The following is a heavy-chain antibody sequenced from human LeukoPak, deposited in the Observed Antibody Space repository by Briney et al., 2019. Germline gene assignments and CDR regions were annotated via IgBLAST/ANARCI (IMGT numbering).Heavy chain of an antibody. V-gene: IGHV1-2*02. J-gene: IGHJ4*02. CDR2: INPNSGGT. CDR1: FXXXY. Sequence: FXXXYXXWVXXXPXXXXXXXGWINPNSGGTNYAQKFQGRVTMTRDTSISTAYMELSRLRSDDTAVYYCTRDPPGGTFFDYWGQGTLVTVSS. CDR3: TRDPPGGTFFDY. D-gene: IGHD3-16*01.